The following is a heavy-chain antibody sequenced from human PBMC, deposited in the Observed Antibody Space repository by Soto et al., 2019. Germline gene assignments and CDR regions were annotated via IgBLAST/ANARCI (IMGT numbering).Heavy chain of an antibody. V-gene: IGHV4-31*03. CDR2: IYYSGST. J-gene: IGHJ4*02. CDR3: ARSSTSANYFDY. Sequence: QVQLQESGPGLVKPSQTLSLTCTVSGGSISSGGYYWSWIRQHPGKGLEWIGYIYYSGSTYYNPSLPSRVTISVDTSKNQCSLKLNSVTAADTAVYYCARSSTSANYFDYWGQGTLVTVSS. CDR1: GGSISSGGYY. D-gene: IGHD2-2*01.